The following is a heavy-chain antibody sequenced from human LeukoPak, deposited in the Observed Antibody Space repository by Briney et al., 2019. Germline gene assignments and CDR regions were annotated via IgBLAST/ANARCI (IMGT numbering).Heavy chain of an antibody. CDR3: ARDSPNYDSSGAYHY. CDR1: GYTFTSYG. Sequence: GASVKVSCKASGYTFTSYGISWVRQAPGRGLEWMGWISAYNGNTNYAQKLQGRVTMTTDTSTSTAYMELRSLRSDDTAVYYCARDSPNYDSSGAYHYWGQGTLVTVSS. CDR2: ISAYNGNT. J-gene: IGHJ4*02. V-gene: IGHV1-18*01. D-gene: IGHD3-22*01.